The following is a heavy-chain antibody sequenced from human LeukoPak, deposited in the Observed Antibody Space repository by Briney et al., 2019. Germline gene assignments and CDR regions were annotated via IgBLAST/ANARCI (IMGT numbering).Heavy chain of an antibody. CDR2: ISYDGSNK. CDR3: ARDEVGFWSGYYFDY. J-gene: IGHJ4*02. D-gene: IGHD3-3*01. CDR1: GFTFSSYA. Sequence: GGSLRLSCAASGFTFSSYAMHWVRQAPGKGLEWVAVISYDGSNKYYADSVKGRFTISRDNSKNTLYLQMNSLRAEDTAVYYCARDEVGFWSGYYFDYWGQGTLVTVSS. V-gene: IGHV3-30-3*01.